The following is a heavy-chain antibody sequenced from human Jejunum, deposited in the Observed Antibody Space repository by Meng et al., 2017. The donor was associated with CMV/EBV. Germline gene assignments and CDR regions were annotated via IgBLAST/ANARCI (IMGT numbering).Heavy chain of an antibody. V-gene: IGHV5-51*03. J-gene: IGHJ4*02. CDR3: ARLGSSSSGDY. Sequence: GAEVKPPGESLKISCKGSGYSFTNYWSGWVRQMPGKGLEWMGIIFPSDSDTRYSPSFQDQVTISADTSITTAYLQWSSLKASDTAMYYCARLGSSSSGDYWGQGTRVTVSS. D-gene: IGHD6-6*01. CDR1: GYSFTNYW. CDR2: IFPSDSDT.